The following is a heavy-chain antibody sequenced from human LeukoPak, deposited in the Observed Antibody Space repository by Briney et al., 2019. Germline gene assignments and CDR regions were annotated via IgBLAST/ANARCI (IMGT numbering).Heavy chain of an antibody. V-gene: IGHV1-8*02. CDR2: MNPNSGNT. D-gene: IGHD6-19*01. Sequence: ASVKVSCKASGYTFTSYAMHWVRQAPGQRLEWMGRMNPNSGNTGYAQKFQGRVTMTRNTSITTAYMELSSLRFEDTAVYYCARGAGTYAFDVWGQGTMVTVSS. J-gene: IGHJ3*01. CDR1: GYTFTSYA. CDR3: ARGAGTYAFDV.